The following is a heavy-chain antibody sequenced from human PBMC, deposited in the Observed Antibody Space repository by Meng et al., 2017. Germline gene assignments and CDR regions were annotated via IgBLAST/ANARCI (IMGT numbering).Heavy chain of an antibody. Sequence: GESLKISCAASGFTFSSYWMSWVRQAPGKGLEWVANIKQDGSEKYYVDSVNGRFTISRDNAKNSLYLQMNSLRAEDTAVYYCARDRNDVLYYYDSSGYYGSFDIWGQGTMVTVSS. J-gene: IGHJ3*02. V-gene: IGHV3-7*01. CDR1: GFTFSSYW. D-gene: IGHD3-22*01. CDR3: ARDRNDVLYYYDSSGYYGSFDI. CDR2: IKQDGSEK.